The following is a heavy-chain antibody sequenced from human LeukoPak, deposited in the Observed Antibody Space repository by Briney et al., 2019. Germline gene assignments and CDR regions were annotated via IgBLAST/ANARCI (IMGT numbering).Heavy chain of an antibody. CDR3: ARAPGHMGFFDY. CDR1: GFTFSSYE. CDR2: ISSSGSTI. J-gene: IGHJ4*02. D-gene: IGHD2-21*01. V-gene: IGHV3-48*03. Sequence: GGSLRLSCAASGFTFSSYEMNWVRQAPGKGLEWVSYISSSGSTIYYADSVMGRFTISRDNAKNSLYLQMNSLRAEDTAVYYCARAPGHMGFFDYWGQGSLVTVSS.